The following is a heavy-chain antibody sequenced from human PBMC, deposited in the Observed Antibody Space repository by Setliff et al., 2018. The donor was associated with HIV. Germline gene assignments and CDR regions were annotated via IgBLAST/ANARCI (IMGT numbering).Heavy chain of an antibody. CDR1: GGTFSSYA. D-gene: IGHD2-21*02. CDR2: FDPEDGET. CDR3: ARDIGLSN. V-gene: IGHV1-8*03. Sequence: ASVKVSCKASGGTFSSYAINWVRQAPGKGLEWMGGFDPEDGETIYAQKFQGRVTITRDTSISTAYMELSSLRSEDTAVYYWARDIGLSNWGQGTLVTVSS. J-gene: IGHJ4*02.